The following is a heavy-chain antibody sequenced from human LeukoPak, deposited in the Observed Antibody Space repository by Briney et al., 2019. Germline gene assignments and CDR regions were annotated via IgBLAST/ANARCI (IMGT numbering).Heavy chain of an antibody. CDR1: GGSISRSTYY. CDR2: IYYSGST. J-gene: IGHJ5*02. D-gene: IGHD3-3*01. V-gene: IGHV4-39*01. Sequence: PSETLSLTCTVSGGSISRSTYYWGWIRQPPGKGLEWIGSIYYSGSTYYNPSLKSRVTISVDTSKNRFSLKLSSVTAADTAVYYCAKHDFWSGYVKWFDPWGQGTLVTVSS. CDR3: AKHDFWSGYVKWFDP.